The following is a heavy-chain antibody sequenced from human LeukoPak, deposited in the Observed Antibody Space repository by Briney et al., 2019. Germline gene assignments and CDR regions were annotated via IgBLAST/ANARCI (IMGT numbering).Heavy chain of an antibody. CDR1: GGSITSSSHF. Sequence: SETLSLTCTVSGGSITSSSHFWAWIRQPPGKGLEWIASIHYTGSTFYSPSLQSRVTISVDTSKNQFSLNLRSVAATDTAVYYCAREEASAGDYWGQGTLVTVSS. CDR3: AREEASAGDY. V-gene: IGHV4-39*01. D-gene: IGHD6-13*01. CDR2: IHYTGST. J-gene: IGHJ4*02.